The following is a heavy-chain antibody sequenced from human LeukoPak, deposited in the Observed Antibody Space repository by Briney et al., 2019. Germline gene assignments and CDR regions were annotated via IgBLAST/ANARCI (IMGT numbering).Heavy chain of an antibody. J-gene: IGHJ4*02. CDR1: GFTFSSHG. D-gene: IGHD2-2*01. CDR3: AREAGYCSSSSCYPIYSDY. V-gene: IGHV3-23*01. Sequence: GGSLRLSCAASGFTFSSHGMTWVRQAPGKGLEWVSGISGGGDSTYYADSVKGRLTISRNNSKNTLYLQMNSLRAEDTAVYYCAREAGYCSSSSCYPIYSDYWGQGTLVTVS. CDR2: ISGGGDST.